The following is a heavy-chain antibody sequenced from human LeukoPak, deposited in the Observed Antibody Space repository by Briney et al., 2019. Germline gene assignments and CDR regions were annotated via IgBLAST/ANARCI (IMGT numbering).Heavy chain of an antibody. V-gene: IGHV3-7*01. CDR3: ARDSPSIAVACTRFDY. D-gene: IGHD6-19*01. CDR2: IKQDGSEK. J-gene: IGHJ4*02. CDR1: GFTFSSNW. Sequence: PGGSLRLSCAASGFTFSSNWMSWVRQAPGKGLEWVANIKQDGSEKYYVDSVKGRFTISRDNAKNSLYLQMNSLRAEDTAVYCWARDSPSIAVACTRFDYWGPGTLVTVSS.